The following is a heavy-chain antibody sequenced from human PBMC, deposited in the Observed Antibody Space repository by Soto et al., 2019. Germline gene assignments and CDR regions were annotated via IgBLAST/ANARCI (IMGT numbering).Heavy chain of an antibody. J-gene: IGHJ4*02. V-gene: IGHV3-33*01. CDR3: ARDDDYGGDGLDY. CDR1: GFTFGRHG. Sequence: QVQLVESGGGVVQPGGSLRLSCAASGFTFGRHGMHWVRQAPGKGLGWVAVIGSDGRRASYADSVKGRFTISRYNGQNTLYLQMNSLRAEETAVYYCARDDDYGGDGLDYWGQGTLVTVTS. CDR2: IGSDGRRA. D-gene: IGHD4-17*01.